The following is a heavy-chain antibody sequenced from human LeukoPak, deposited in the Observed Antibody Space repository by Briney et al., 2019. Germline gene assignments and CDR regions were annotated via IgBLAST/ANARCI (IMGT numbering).Heavy chain of an antibody. Sequence: SETLSLTCAVYGGSFIDHYWSWIRQSPGKGLEWIGEITHSGSTSYNPSLNGRLTISKDASKNQFSLKLSFVTAADTAVYYCASVPLRDGHLPNHFDYWGQGTLVTVSS. CDR3: ASVPLRDGHLPNHFDY. CDR2: ITHSGST. D-gene: IGHD1-14*01. J-gene: IGHJ4*02. CDR1: GGSFIDHY. V-gene: IGHV4-34*01.